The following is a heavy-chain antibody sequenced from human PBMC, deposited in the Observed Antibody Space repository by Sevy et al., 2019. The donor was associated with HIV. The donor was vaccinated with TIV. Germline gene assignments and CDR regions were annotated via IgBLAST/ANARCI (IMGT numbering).Heavy chain of an antibody. CDR1: GFSISGYG. D-gene: IGHD3-10*01. CDR3: AKDRVSGTYYTGDFDY. J-gene: IGHJ4*02. Sequence: GGSLRLSCAASGFSISGYGMHWVRQAPGKGLEWVAVIWYDGTNKEYADSVKGRFTISRDNSKNNLYLQMNSLRAEDTAVYYCAKDRVSGTYYTGDFDYWGQGTLVTVSS. V-gene: IGHV3-33*06. CDR2: IWYDGTNK.